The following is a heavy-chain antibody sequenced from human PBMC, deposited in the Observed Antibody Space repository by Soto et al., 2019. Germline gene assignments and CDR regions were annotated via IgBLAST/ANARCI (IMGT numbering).Heavy chain of an antibody. J-gene: IGHJ6*02. V-gene: IGHV1-69*12. CDR2: IIPFFSTT. CDR1: GGTFSSYA. CDR3: ARGGEKVFDGMDV. Sequence: QVQLVQSGAEVKKPGSSVKVSCKASGGTFSSYAFSWVRQAPGQGLEWMGGIIPFFSTTNYAQKFQGRVTITADGSTSTVYMELSSLRSEDTAVYYCARGGEKVFDGMDVWGQGTTVTVSS. D-gene: IGHD3-16*01.